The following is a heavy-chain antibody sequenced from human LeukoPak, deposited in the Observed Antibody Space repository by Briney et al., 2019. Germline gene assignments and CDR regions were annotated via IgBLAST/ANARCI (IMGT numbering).Heavy chain of an antibody. D-gene: IGHD3-22*01. Sequence: SVKVSCKASRYSFIAYYIHWARQAPGQGLEWMGRIIPILGIANYAQKFQGRVTITADKSTSTAYMELSSLRSEDTAVYYCARSEYYYDSSGYYPYDYWGQGTLVTVSS. CDR2: IIPILGIA. CDR1: RYSFIAYY. V-gene: IGHV1-69*02. J-gene: IGHJ4*02. CDR3: ARSEYYYDSSGYYPYDY.